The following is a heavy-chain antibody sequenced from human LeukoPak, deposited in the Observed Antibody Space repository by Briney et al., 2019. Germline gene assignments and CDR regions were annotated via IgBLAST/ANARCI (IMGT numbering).Heavy chain of an antibody. Sequence: GGSLRLSCAASGFTFSNAWMSWVRQAPGKGLEWVGRIKSKTDGGTTDYAAPVKGRFTISRDDSKNTLYLQMNSLKTEDTAVYYCTTGSLGRRAFDIWGQGTIVTVSS. V-gene: IGHV3-15*01. D-gene: IGHD1-26*01. CDR3: TTGSLGRRAFDI. J-gene: IGHJ3*02. CDR1: GFTFSNAW. CDR2: IKSKTDGGTT.